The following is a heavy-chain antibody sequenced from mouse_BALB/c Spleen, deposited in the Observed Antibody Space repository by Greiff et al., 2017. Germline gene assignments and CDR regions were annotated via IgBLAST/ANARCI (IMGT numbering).Heavy chain of an antibody. CDR1: GYTFSSYW. V-gene: IGHV1-9*01. J-gene: IGHJ3*01. CDR2: ILPGSGST. D-gene: IGHD1-1*01. Sequence: VQLQQSGAELMKPGASVKISCKATGYTFSSYWIEWVKQRPGHGLEWIGEILPGSGSTNYNEKFKGKATFTADTSSNTAYMQLSSLTSEDSAVYYCARRAVDFAYWGQGTLVTVSA. CDR3: ARRAVDFAY.